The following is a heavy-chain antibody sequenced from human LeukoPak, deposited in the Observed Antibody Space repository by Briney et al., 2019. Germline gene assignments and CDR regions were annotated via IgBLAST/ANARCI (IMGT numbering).Heavy chain of an antibody. V-gene: IGHV1-69*02. D-gene: IGHD6-13*01. Sequence: ASVKVSCKASGCTFNTYTISWVRQAPGQGLEWMGSIIPILGIANYAQNFQGRFTITADKSTSTAYMELSSLRSEDTAVYYCAGRRLYSKSWYGLGAFAMWGEGTMVTVP. CDR3: AGRRLYSKSWYGLGAFAM. CDR1: GCTFNTYT. CDR2: IIPILGIA. J-gene: IGHJ3*02.